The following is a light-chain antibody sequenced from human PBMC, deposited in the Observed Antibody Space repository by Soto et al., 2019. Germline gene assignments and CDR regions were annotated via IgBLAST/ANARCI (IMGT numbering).Light chain of an antibody. V-gene: IGLV2-14*01. J-gene: IGLJ1*01. CDR1: SSDVGLYNY. Sequence: QSALTQPASVSGSPGQSIAISCTGTSSDVGLYNYVSWYQQHPDKVPKLIIYDVTNRPSGVSDRFSGSKSGNTASLTISGLQADDEADYYCSSFTTSSTYVFGTGTKDTVL. CDR2: DVT. CDR3: SSFTTSSTYV.